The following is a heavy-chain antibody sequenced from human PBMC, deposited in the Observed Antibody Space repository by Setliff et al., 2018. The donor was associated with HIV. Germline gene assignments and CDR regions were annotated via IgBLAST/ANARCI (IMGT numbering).Heavy chain of an antibody. Sequence: GASVKVSCKASRYTFSTYAFHWVRQAPGQRLEWMGWINAGNGNTKYSQKFQGRVTMTTDTSTSTAYMELRSLSPDDTAVYYCARARRTYYYDTWGQGTLVTVS. CDR3: ARARRTYYYDT. CDR2: INAGNGNT. D-gene: IGHD3-22*01. J-gene: IGHJ4*02. CDR1: RYTFSTYA. V-gene: IGHV1-3*01.